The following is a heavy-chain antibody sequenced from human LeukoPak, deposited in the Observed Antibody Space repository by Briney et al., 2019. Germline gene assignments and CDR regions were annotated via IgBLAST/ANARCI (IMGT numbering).Heavy chain of an antibody. D-gene: IGHD1-26*01. V-gene: IGHV4-30-4*08. Sequence: SQTLSLTCSVSGDSIYNGDFYWSWIRQPPGKGLEWIGHIYYTGNTYYNPSLRSPVTISVDTSKNQFFLEVSSVTAADTAVYYCARTSRIVTRGYFDYWGQGTLVTVSS. CDR3: ARTSRIVTRGYFDY. CDR1: GDSIYNGDFY. CDR2: IYYTGNT. J-gene: IGHJ4*02.